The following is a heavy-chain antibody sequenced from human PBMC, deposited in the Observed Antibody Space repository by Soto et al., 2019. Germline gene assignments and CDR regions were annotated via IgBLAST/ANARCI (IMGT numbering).Heavy chain of an antibody. CDR1: GGTFSSYT. V-gene: IGHV1-69*04. CDR3: ARENDSSGYYYAGSYYYYGMDV. Sequence: SVKVSCKASGGTFSSYTISWVRQAPGQGLEWMGRIIPILGIANYAQKFQGRVTITADKSTSTAYMELSSLRSEDTAVYYCARENDSSGYYYAGSYYYYGMDVWGQGTTVTVSS. J-gene: IGHJ6*02. D-gene: IGHD3-22*01. CDR2: IIPILGIA.